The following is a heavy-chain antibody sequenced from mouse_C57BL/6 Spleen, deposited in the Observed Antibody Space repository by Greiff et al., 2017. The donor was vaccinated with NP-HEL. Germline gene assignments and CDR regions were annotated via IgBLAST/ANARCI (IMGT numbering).Heavy chain of an antibody. CDR2: INPSSGYT. CDR3: AREELGRYFDV. Sequence: VQVVESGAELARPGASVKMSCKASGYTFTSYTMHWVKQRPGQGLEWIGYINPSSGYTKYNQKFKDKATLTADKSSSTAYMQLSSLTSEDSAVYYCAREELGRYFDVWGTGTTVTVSS. CDR1: GYTFTSYT. D-gene: IGHD4-1*01. V-gene: IGHV1-4*01. J-gene: IGHJ1*03.